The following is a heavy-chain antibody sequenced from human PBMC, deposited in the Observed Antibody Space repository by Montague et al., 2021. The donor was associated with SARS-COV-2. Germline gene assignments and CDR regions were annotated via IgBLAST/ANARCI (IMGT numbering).Heavy chain of an antibody. CDR3: ARDRPRIVGATDFDY. Sequence: SLRLSCEAYGFTFSSYEMNWVRQAPGKGLEWVSYISSSGSTIYYXDSXKGRFTISRDNAKNSLYLQTNSLRAEDTAVYYCARDRPRIVGATDFDYWGQGTLVTVSS. V-gene: IGHV3-48*03. J-gene: IGHJ4*02. CDR2: ISSSGSTI. CDR1: GFTFSSYE. D-gene: IGHD1-26*01.